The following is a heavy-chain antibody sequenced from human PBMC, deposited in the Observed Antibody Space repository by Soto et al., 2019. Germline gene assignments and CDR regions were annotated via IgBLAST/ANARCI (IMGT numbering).Heavy chain of an antibody. V-gene: IGHV3-7*01. CDR1: GFSIRDYW. CDR2: IKQDGSEK. Sequence: EEQLVESGGGLVQPGGSLRLSCAASGFSIRDYWMTWVRQAPGKGLDWVANIKQDGSEKFYVDSLKGRFTISRDNAKNSVYLRMNSLRADDTAVYYCARGKDGRRAGTYYFDMDVWGKGTTVTLSS. J-gene: IGHJ6*03. CDR3: ARGKDGRRAGTYYFDMDV. D-gene: IGHD1-1*01.